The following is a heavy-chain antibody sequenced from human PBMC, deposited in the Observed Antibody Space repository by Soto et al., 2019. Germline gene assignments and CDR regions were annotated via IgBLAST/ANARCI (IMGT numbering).Heavy chain of an antibody. J-gene: IGHJ4*02. CDR3: ARGGQKSIVATSYYFDY. CDR1: GYTFTSYY. V-gene: IGHV1-46*01. Sequence: ASVKVSCKASGYTFTSYYMHWVRQAPGQGLEWMGIINPSGGSTSYAQKFQGRVTMTRDTSTSTVYMELSSLRSEDTAVYYCARGGQKSIVATSYYFDYWGQGTLVTVSS. CDR2: INPSGGST. D-gene: IGHD5-12*01.